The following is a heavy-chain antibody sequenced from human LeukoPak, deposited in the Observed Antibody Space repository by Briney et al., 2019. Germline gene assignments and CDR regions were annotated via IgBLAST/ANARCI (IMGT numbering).Heavy chain of an antibody. CDR1: GFTFSSYG. CDR2: IWYDGSNK. D-gene: IGHD4-17*01. V-gene: IGHV3-33*06. CDR3: AKGHTDYGTGFDL. J-gene: IGHJ4*02. Sequence: PGGSLRLSCAASGFTFSSYGMHWVRQAPGKGLEWVAVIWYDGSNKYYADSVKGRFTISRDNSKNTLYLQMNSLRVEDTAVYYCAKGHTDYGTGFDLWGQGTLVRVSS.